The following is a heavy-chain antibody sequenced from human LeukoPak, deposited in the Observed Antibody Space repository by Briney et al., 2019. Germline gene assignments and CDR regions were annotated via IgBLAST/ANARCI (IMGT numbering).Heavy chain of an antibody. CDR1: GFTFSDYY. Sequence: PGGSLRLSCAASGFTFSDYYMTWIRQAPGKGLEWVSYISSGSSTIYYADSVKGRFTISRDNAKNSLYLQMNSLRAEDTAVYYCASLLSSSSRVDAFDIWGQGTMVTVSS. V-gene: IGHV3-11*04. J-gene: IGHJ3*02. CDR2: ISSGSSTI. CDR3: ASLLSSSSRVDAFDI. D-gene: IGHD6-6*01.